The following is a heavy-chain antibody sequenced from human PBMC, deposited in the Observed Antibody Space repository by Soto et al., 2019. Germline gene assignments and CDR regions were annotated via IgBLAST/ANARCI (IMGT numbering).Heavy chain of an antibody. Sequence: ASVKVSCKASGYTFTSYGISWVRQAPGQGLEWMGWISANNGHTKYAQKFQGRVTMTTDTSTGTSYMEMRSLRSDDTAVYYCARRDTQYDTLTGSPLDVWGQGTTVTVSS. V-gene: IGHV1-18*01. J-gene: IGHJ6*02. CDR1: GYTFTSYG. CDR3: ARRDTQYDTLTGSPLDV. D-gene: IGHD3-9*01. CDR2: ISANNGHT.